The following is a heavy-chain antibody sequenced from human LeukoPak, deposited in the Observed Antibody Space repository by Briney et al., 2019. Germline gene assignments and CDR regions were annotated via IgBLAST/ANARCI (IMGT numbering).Heavy chain of an antibody. J-gene: IGHJ4*02. CDR2: ITNTGGVT. Sequence: PGGSLRLSCAASGFTFSTYAMSWVRQAPGKGLEWVSGITNTGGVTLYADSVKGRLTVSRDNSKNTLYLHMNSLRADDTAVYYCAKDGYSSSWSRPYYFDYWGQGTLVTVSS. CDR1: GFTFSTYA. V-gene: IGHV3-23*01. CDR3: AKDGYSSSWSRPYYFDY. D-gene: IGHD6-13*01.